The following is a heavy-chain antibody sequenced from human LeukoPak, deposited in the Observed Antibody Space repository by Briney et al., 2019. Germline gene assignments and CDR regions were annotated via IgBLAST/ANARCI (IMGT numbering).Heavy chain of an antibody. J-gene: IGHJ4*02. V-gene: IGHV3-11*04. CDR1: GFTFSDYY. CDR3: VRESHAAYYDILTGYYRMYYFDY. CDR2: ISSSSSTI. Sequence: GGSLRLSCAASGFTFSDYYMSWIRQAPGKGLEWVSYISSSSSTIYYADSVKGRFTTSRDNAKNSLYLQMNSLRAEDTAVYYCVRESHAAYYDILTGYYRMYYFDYWGQGTLVTVSS. D-gene: IGHD3-9*01.